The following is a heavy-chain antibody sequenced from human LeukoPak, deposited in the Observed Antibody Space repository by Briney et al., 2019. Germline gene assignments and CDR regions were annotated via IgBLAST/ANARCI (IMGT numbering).Heavy chain of an antibody. CDR3: ARDGGLATYYFDY. J-gene: IGHJ4*02. CDR1: GFTFSSYS. D-gene: IGHD5-12*01. Sequence: PGGSLRLSCAASGFTFSSYSMNWVRQAPGKGLEWVSSISSSSSYIYYADSVKGRFTISRDNAKNSLYLQMNSLRAEDTAVYYCARDGGLATYYFDYWGQGTLVTVSS. CDR2: ISSSSSYI. V-gene: IGHV3-21*04.